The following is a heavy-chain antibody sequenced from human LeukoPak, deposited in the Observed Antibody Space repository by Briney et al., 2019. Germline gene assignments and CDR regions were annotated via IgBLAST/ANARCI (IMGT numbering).Heavy chain of an antibody. CDR3: ARGCSYYDFWSRSFYMDV. Sequence: GESLKISCKGSGYSFTSYWIGGVRQMPGKGLEWMGIIYPGDSDTRYSPSFQGQVTISADKSISTAYLQWSSLKASDTAMYYCARGCSYYDFWSRSFYMDVLIKGTTVTVTS. CDR1: GYSFTSYW. CDR2: IYPGDSDT. V-gene: IGHV5-51*01. J-gene: IGHJ6*03. D-gene: IGHD3-3*01.